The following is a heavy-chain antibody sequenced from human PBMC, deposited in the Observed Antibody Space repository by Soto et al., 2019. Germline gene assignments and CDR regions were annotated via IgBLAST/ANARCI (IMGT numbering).Heavy chain of an antibody. D-gene: IGHD6-13*01. CDR3: ARASGIPAAGDYYYGMDV. V-gene: IGHV1-69*01. J-gene: IGHJ6*02. CDR1: GGTFSSYA. CDR2: IIPIFGTA. Sequence: QVQLVQSGAEVKKPGSSVKVSCKAPGGTFSSYAISWVRQAPGQGLEWMGGIIPIFGTANYAQKFQGRVTITADESTSTAYREISSLRSEDTAVYYWARASGIPAAGDYYYGMDVWGQGTTVTVSS.